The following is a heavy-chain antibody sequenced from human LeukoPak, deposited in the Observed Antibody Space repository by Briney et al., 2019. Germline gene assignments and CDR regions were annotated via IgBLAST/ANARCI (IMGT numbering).Heavy chain of an antibody. Sequence: SETLSLTCTVSGGSISSYYWSWIRQPPGKGLEWIGYIYYSGSTNYNPSLKSRVTISVDTSKNQFSLKLGSVTAADTAVYYCARQRRPGYSYGPFDYWGQGTLVTVSS. V-gene: IGHV4-59*08. J-gene: IGHJ4*02. D-gene: IGHD5-18*01. CDR3: ARQRRPGYSYGPFDY. CDR1: GGSISSYY. CDR2: IYYSGST.